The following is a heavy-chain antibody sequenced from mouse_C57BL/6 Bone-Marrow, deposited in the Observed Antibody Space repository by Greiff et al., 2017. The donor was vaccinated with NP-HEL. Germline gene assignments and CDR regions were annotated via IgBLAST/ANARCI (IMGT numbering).Heavy chain of an antibody. CDR1: GYTFTDHT. CDR3: AICDSCSSYYFDY. J-gene: IGHJ2*01. CDR2: IYPRDGST. V-gene: IGHV1-78*01. D-gene: IGHD1-1*01. Sequence: VQLQQSDAELVKPGASVKISCKVSGYTFTDHTIHWMKQRPEQGLEWIGYIYPRDGSTKYNEKFKGKATLTADKSSSTAYMQLNSLTSEDSAVXLVAICDSCSSYYFDYWGQGTTLTVSS.